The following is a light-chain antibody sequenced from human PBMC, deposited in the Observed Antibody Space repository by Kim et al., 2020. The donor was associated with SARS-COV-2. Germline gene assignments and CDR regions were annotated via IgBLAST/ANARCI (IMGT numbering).Light chain of an antibody. Sequence: DVLMTQSPLSLPVTLGQPASISCRSSQSLVFSDGKTYLNWFHQRPGQSPRRLIYKVSSRDSGVPDRFSGSGSGTDFTLKISRVEAEDVGVYYCMYGTHWPPSFTFGGGTKVDIK. J-gene: IGKJ4*01. CDR3: MYGTHWPPSFT. CDR1: QSLVFSDGKTY. CDR2: KVS. V-gene: IGKV2-30*01.